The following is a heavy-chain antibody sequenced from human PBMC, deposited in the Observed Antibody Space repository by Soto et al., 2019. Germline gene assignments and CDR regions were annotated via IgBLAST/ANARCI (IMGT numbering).Heavy chain of an antibody. V-gene: IGHV2-26*01. J-gene: IGHJ5*01. CDR2: IFSNDEK. CDR3: ATTYSTSWYWFDS. Sequence: QVTVKESGPVLVKPTEPLTLTCTVSGFSLSNAGLGVSWIRQPPGKALEWLAHIFSNDEKSYSTSLKSRLTISKDTPKSQVVLTMTNRDPVDTATYYCATTYSTSWYWFDSWGQGTLFTVSS. CDR1: GFSLSNAGLG. D-gene: IGHD6-13*01.